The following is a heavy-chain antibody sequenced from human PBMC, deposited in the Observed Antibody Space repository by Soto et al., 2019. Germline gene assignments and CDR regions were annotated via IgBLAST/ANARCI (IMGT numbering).Heavy chain of an antibody. CDR3: ARDRVDSGYDSGDYFDY. CDR1: GFTFSSYW. D-gene: IGHD5-12*01. Sequence: GGSLRLSCAASGFTFSSYWMSWVRQAPVKGLEWVANIKQDGSEKYYVDSVKGRFTISRDNAKNSLYLQMNSLRAEDTAVYYCARDRVDSGYDSGDYFDYWGQGTLVTVSS. V-gene: IGHV3-7*01. J-gene: IGHJ4*02. CDR2: IKQDGSEK.